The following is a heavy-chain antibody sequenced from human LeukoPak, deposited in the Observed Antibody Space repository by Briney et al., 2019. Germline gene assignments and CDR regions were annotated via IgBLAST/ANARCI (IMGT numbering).Heavy chain of an antibody. CDR3: ARGYCSSISCYNFEY. V-gene: IGHV4-34*01. Sequence: SETLSLTCAVYGGSFSGYYWSWIRQPPGKGLEGIGEINHSGSTNYNPSLKSRVTISVDTSKNQFSLKLSSVTAADTAVYYCARGYCSSISCYNFEYWGQGTLVTVSS. CDR1: GGSFSGYY. J-gene: IGHJ4*02. D-gene: IGHD2-2*02. CDR2: INHSGST.